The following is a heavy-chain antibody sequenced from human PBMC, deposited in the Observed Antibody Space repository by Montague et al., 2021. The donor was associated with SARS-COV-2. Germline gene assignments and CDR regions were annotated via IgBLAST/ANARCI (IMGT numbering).Heavy chain of an antibody. CDR3: VRVLDNRVRDY. V-gene: IGHV4-38-2*02. J-gene: IGHJ4*02. D-gene: IGHD3/OR15-3a*01. Sequence: SETLSLTCSVSGYSISSGNYWHWVRQHPGKGLEWVGRISYIGRTNYSPPLKSRLTISLDSSKNQFSLQARSVTAADTAVYYCVRVLDNRVRDYWGQGTLVTVSS. CDR2: ISYIGRT. CDR1: GYSISSGNY.